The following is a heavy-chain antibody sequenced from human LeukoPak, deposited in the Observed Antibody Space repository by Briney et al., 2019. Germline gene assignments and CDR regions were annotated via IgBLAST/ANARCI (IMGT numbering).Heavy chain of an antibody. J-gene: IGHJ4*02. V-gene: IGHV3-30*02. D-gene: IGHD2-21*01. CDR1: GFTFSNYV. CDR2: IRYAGTNK. CDR3: AGSECGGDCYLDY. Sequence: LAGGSLRLSCAASGFTFSNYVMRWVRQAPGKGLEWVALIRYAGTNKYYADSVKGRFTTSRDNSKNTLYLQMNSLRAEDTAVYYCAGSECGGDCYLDYWGQGTLVTVSS.